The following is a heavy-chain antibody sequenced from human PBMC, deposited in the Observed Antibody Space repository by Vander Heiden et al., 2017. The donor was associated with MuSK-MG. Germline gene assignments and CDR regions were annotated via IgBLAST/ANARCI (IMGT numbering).Heavy chain of an antibody. CDR2: ISSSSSTI. CDR1: GFPFSSTS. V-gene: IGHV3-48*01. D-gene: IGHD3-22*01. J-gene: IGHJ5*02. CDR3: ARTTYYYDSSGYYLSWFDP. Sequence: EVQLVESGGGLVQPGGSLRLPCAASGFPFSSTSMNWVRQAPGKGLEWVSYISSSSSTIYYADSVKGQFTISRDNAKNSLYLQMNSLRAEDTAVYYCARTTYYYDSSGYYLSWFDPWGQGTLVTVSS.